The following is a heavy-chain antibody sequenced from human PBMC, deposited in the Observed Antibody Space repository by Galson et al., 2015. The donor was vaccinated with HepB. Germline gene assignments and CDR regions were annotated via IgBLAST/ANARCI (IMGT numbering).Heavy chain of an antibody. V-gene: IGHV5-51*01. CDR1: GYRFTNYW. D-gene: IGHD2-2*01. CDR3: ARSAVPVARGYYYYYGMDV. CDR2: IYPGDSYT. Sequence: QSGAEVKKPGESLKISCKGSGYRFTNYWIGWVRQMPGKGLEWMGIIYPGDSYTTYSPSFQGQVTISADKSINTAYLQWGSLKTSDTALYYCARSAVPVARGYYYYYGMDVWGQGTTVTVSS. J-gene: IGHJ6*02.